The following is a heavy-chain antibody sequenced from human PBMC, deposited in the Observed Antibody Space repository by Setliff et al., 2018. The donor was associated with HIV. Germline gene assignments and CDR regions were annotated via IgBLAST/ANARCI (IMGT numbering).Heavy chain of an antibody. CDR1: GGCIDRSNYY. J-gene: IGHJ5*02. D-gene: IGHD3-3*01. CDR2: IHYSGST. V-gene: IGHV4-39*07. CDR3: ARTYYDFWSGSYSYKWFDP. Sequence: SETLSLTCSVSGGCIDRSNYYWGWIRQSPGKGLEWIGNIHYSGSTYYNPSLKSRVTISVDTSKNQFSLKLSSVTAADTAVYYCARTYYDFWSGSYSYKWFDPWGQGTLVTVSS.